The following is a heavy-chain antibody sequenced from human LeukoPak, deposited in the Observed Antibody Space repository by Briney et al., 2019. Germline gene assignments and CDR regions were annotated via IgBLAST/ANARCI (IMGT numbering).Heavy chain of an antibody. Sequence: GGSLRLSCAASGFTFRSHDMSWVRQAPGKGLEWVSAISGSGGSTYYADSVKGRFIISRDNSKNTLYLQMNSLRAEDTAVYYCAKGPHQSPTVFDYWGQGTLVTVSS. V-gene: IGHV3-23*01. CDR3: AKGPHQSPTVFDY. D-gene: IGHD4-4*01. CDR2: ISGSGGST. CDR1: GFTFRSHD. J-gene: IGHJ4*02.